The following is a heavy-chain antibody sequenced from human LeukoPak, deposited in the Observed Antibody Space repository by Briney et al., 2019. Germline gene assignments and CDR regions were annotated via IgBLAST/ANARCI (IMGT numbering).Heavy chain of an antibody. CDR3: AKGSARRWFWYFDY. J-gene: IGHJ4*02. D-gene: IGHD4-23*01. V-gene: IGHV3-23*01. CDR1: GFIFNNYG. CDR2: ISGSGGST. Sequence: GGSLRLSCAASGFIFNNYGMNWVRQAPGKGLEWVSAISGSGGSTNYADSVKGRFTISRDNSKNTLYLQMNSLRAEDTAVYYCAKGSARRWFWYFDYWGQGTLVTVSS.